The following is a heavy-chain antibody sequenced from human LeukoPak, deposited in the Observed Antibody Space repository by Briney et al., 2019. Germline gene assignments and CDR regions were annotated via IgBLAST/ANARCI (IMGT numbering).Heavy chain of an antibody. J-gene: IGHJ4*02. Sequence: GGSLRLSCVASGFIFRNYWMSWVRQAPGKGLDWVAVIWYDGSNKNYADSVKGRFTISRDNSKNTLYLLMDSLRAEDTGVYYCATARDNYDISGFSALEYWGQGTLVTVSS. CDR1: GFIFRNYW. CDR3: ATARDNYDISGFSALEY. CDR2: IWYDGSNK. D-gene: IGHD3-22*01. V-gene: IGHV3-33*08.